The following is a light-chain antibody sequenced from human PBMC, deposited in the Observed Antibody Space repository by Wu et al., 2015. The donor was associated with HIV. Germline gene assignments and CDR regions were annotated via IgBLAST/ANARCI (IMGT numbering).Light chain of an antibody. CDR1: QSVSSN. Sequence: EIVMTHSPATLSVSPGERASLSCRASQSVSSNLAWYQQKPGQAPRLLIYGASTRATGIPARFSGRGSGTEFTLTISSLQSEDFAVYYCQQYNNWPFTFGPGTKVDIK. V-gene: IGKV3-15*01. CDR3: QQYNNWPFT. J-gene: IGKJ3*01. CDR2: GAS.